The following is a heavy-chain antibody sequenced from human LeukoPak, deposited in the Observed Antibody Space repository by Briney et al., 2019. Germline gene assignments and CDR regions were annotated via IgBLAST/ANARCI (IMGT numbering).Heavy chain of an antibody. CDR1: GFTLSSYA. Sequence: GGSLRLSCAASGFTLSSYAMSWVRQAPGKGLDWFSAISVSGNTYHADSVKGRFTISRDSSKNTLYLQMNRLRAEDAAVYYCAKAPVTTCSGAYCYPFDYWGQGTLVTVSS. J-gene: IGHJ4*02. CDR2: ISVSGNT. V-gene: IGHV3-23*01. D-gene: IGHD2-21*01. CDR3: AKAPVTTCSGAYCYPFDY.